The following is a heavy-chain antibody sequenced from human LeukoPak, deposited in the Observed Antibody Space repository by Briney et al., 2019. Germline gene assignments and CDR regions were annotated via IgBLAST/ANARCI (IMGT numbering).Heavy chain of an antibody. Sequence: QPGGSLRLSCAASGFTFSSYAMHWVRQAPGKGLEWVAVISYDGSNKYYADSVKGRFTISRDNSKNTLYLQMNSLRAEDTAVYYCAKDRRGWLVDDYWGQGTLVTVSS. V-gene: IGHV3-30*04. CDR1: GFTFSSYA. CDR2: ISYDGSNK. D-gene: IGHD6-19*01. CDR3: AKDRRGWLVDDY. J-gene: IGHJ4*02.